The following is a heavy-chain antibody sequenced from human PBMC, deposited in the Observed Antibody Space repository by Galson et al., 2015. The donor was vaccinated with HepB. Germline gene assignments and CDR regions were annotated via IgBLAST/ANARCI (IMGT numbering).Heavy chain of an antibody. V-gene: IGHV4-34*01. J-gene: IGHJ4*02. Sequence: LSLTCAVYGGSFSDYYWSWIRQPPGKGLEWIGEINHSGSTNDNPSLKSRITISVDTSKNQLSLKLTSVTAADAAVYYCARGPASVVYDYVWGSSRQPLYYLDSWGQGTLLTVSS. CDR3: ARGPASVVYDYVWGSSRQPLYYLDS. D-gene: IGHD3-16*02. CDR2: INHSGST. CDR1: GGSFSDYY.